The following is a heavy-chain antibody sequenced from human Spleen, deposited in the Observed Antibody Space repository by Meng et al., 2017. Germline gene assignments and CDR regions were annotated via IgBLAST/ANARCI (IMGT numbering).Heavy chain of an antibody. CDR3: ARSQGPYSGYDLDY. J-gene: IGHJ4*02. CDR1: GGPFSGYF. V-gene: IGHV4-34*01. CDR2: INHSGST. D-gene: IGHD5-12*01. Sequence: QVQLQPWGAGLFEPSETLSLTCVVSGGPFSGYFWSWIRQPPGKGLEWIGEINHSGSTSYNPSLKSRVTISVDTSKNHFYLKLSSVTAADTAVYYCARSQGPYSGYDLDYWGQGSLVTVSS.